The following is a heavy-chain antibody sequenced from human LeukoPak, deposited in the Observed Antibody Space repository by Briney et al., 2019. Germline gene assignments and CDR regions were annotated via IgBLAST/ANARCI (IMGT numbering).Heavy chain of an antibody. CDR1: GFTFSSYA. CDR3: AKDRLRSGYTHFDY. CDR2: ISGSGGST. J-gene: IGHJ4*02. Sequence: PGGSLRLSCAASGFTFSSYAMSWVRQAPGKGLDWVSAISGSGGSTYYADSVKGRFTISRDNSKNTLYLQMNSLRAEETAVYYCAKDRLRSGYTHFDYCGQGTMVTVSS. D-gene: IGHD3-3*01. V-gene: IGHV3-23*01.